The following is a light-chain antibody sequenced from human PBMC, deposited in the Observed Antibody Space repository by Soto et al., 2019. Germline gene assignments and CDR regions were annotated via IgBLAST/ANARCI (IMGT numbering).Light chain of an antibody. J-gene: IGKJ1*01. V-gene: IGKV1-6*01. CDR1: QGIGSY. CDR3: LQDYNYPRT. CDR2: AAS. Sequence: IQLTQSPSFLSASVGDRVTITCRASQGIGSYLAWYQQDPGTVPKLLIYAASSLHSGVPSRFSGGGSGTDFTLTINSLQPEDSATYYCLQDYNYPRTFGQGTKVDIK.